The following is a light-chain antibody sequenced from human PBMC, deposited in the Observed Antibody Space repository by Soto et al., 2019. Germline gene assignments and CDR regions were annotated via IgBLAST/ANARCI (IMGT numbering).Light chain of an antibody. CDR1: SSKIGSDF. CDR3: STLDGSGSTYV. CDR2: HNY. V-gene: IGLV1-47*01. J-gene: IGLJ1*01. Sequence: QSVLTQAPSASGTPGQRVTISCSGTSSKIGSDFVSWYQQLPGTAPKLLIYHNYQRPSGVPDRFSGSKSGTSDSLAISDLRSEDEADYYCSTLDGSGSTYVFGAGTNLTVL.